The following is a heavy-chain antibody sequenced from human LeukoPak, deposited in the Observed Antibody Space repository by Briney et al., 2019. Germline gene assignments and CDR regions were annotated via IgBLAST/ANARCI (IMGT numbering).Heavy chain of an antibody. CDR1: GLTFSSHW. J-gene: IGHJ4*02. Sequence: PGGSLRLSCAASGLTFSSHWMHWVRQAPGKGLVWVSRITNDGSSTTYADSVKGRFTISRDNAKSSLYLQMNSLRAEDTAVYYCARDPSWDLPPDYWGQGTLVTVSS. CDR2: ITNDGSST. V-gene: IGHV3-74*01. D-gene: IGHD1-26*01. CDR3: ARDPSWDLPPDY.